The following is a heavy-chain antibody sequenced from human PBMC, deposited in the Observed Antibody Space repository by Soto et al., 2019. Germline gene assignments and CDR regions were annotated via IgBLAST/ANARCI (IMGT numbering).Heavy chain of an antibody. V-gene: IGHV3-74*01. J-gene: IGHJ6*03. CDR1: GFTFGSYC. Sequence: PGGSLRLCCAAFGFTFGSYCMHCVRQAPGKGLVWVSRINSDGSSTSYADSVKGRFTISRDNAKNTLYLQMNSLRAEDTAVYYCARDFLVLPIACYYMDVWGKGTTVTVSS. CDR2: INSDGSST. CDR3: ARDFLVLPIACYYMDV.